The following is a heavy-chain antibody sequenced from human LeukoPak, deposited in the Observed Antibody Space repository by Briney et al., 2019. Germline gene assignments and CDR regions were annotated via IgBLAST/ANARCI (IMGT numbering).Heavy chain of an antibody. V-gene: IGHV3-9*01. J-gene: IGHJ4*02. CDR3: AKEYCNGGTCYLGSFDT. CDR2: ISWISGNI. CDR1: GFTFDEYA. D-gene: IGHD2-15*01. Sequence: GRSLRLSCAASGFTFDEYAMHWVRQAPGKGLEWVSGISWISGNIGYADSVKGRFTISRDNAKNSLYLQMNSLRPEDTALYYCAKEYCNGGTCYLGSFDTWGQGTLVTVSS.